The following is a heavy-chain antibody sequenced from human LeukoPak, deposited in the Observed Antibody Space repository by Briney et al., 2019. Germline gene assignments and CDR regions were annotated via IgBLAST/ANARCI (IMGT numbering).Heavy chain of an antibody. Sequence: EAPVKVSRKASGYTFTSYDINWVRQATGQGLEWMGWMNPNSGNTGYAQKFQGRVTMTRNTSISTAYMELSSLRSEDTAVYYCARGRTIAAAGTDWGQGTLVTVSS. J-gene: IGHJ4*02. D-gene: IGHD6-13*01. CDR2: MNPNSGNT. CDR1: GYTFTSYD. CDR3: ARGRTIAAAGTD. V-gene: IGHV1-8*01.